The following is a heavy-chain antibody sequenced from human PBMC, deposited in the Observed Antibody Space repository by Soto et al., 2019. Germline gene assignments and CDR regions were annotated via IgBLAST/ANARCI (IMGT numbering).Heavy chain of an antibody. CDR3: ARGLVGATRQFGY. D-gene: IGHD1-26*01. CDR1: GYTFTSYA. V-gene: IGHV1-3*01. Sequence: QVQLVQSGAEVKKPGASVKVSCKASGYTFTSYAMHWVRQAPGQRLEWMGWINAGNGNTKYSQKFQGRVTITRDTSASTAYMELSSLRSEDTAVYYCARGLVGATRQFGYWGQGTLVTVSS. J-gene: IGHJ4*02. CDR2: INAGNGNT.